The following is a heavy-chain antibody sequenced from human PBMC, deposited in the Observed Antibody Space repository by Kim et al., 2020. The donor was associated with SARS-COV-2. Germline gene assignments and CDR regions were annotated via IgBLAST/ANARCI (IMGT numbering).Heavy chain of an antibody. J-gene: IGHJ6*02. CDR3: ARRALRSGMDV. V-gene: IGHV1-3*01. Sequence: KYSQKFQGRVTITRDTSASTAYMELSSLRSEDTAVYYCARRALRSGMDVWGQGTTVTVSS.